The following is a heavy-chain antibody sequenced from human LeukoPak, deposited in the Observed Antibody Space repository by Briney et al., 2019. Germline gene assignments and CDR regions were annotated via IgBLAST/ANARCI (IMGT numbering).Heavy chain of an antibody. Sequence: SETLSLTCTVSGGSISSGSYYWSWIRQPAGKGLEWIGRIYTSGSTNCNPSLKSRVTISVDTSKNQFSLKLSSVTAADTAVYYCARDQPASNWNYYYYYGMDVWGQGTTVTVSS. CDR3: ARDQPASNWNYYYYYGMDV. CDR1: GGSISSGSYY. J-gene: IGHJ6*02. V-gene: IGHV4-61*02. CDR2: IYTSGST. D-gene: IGHD1-20*01.